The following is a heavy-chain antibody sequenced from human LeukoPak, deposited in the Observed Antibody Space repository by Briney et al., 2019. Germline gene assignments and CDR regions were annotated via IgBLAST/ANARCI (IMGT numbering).Heavy chain of an antibody. V-gene: IGHV1-2*04. CDR2: INPNSGGT. J-gene: IGHJ6*02. CDR3: ARGAVAGSTFGAYYYYGMDV. D-gene: IGHD6-19*01. CDR1: GYTFTGYY. Sequence: ASVTVSCKASGYTFTGYYMHWVRQAPGQGLEWMGWINPNSGGTNYAQKFQGWVTMTRDTSISTAYMELSRLRSDDTAVYYCARGAVAGSTFGAYYYYGMDVWGQGTTVTVSS.